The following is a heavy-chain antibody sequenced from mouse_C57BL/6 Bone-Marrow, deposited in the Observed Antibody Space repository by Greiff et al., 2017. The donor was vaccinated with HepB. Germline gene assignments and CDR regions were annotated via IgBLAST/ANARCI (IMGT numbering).Heavy chain of an antibody. CDR2: ISDGGSYT. J-gene: IGHJ4*01. CDR3: ARDLGRRAMDY. V-gene: IGHV5-4*01. D-gene: IGHD4-1*01. Sequence: EVMLVESGGGLVKPGGSLKLSCAASGFTFSSYAMSWVRQTPEKRLEWVATISDGGSYTYYPDNVKGRFTISRDNAKNNLYLQMSHLKSEDTAMYYCARDLGRRAMDYWGQGTSATVSS. CDR1: GFTFSSYA.